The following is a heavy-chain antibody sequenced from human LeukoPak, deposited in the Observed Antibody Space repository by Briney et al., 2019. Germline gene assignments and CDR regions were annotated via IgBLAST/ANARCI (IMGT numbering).Heavy chain of an antibody. J-gene: IGHJ4*02. V-gene: IGHV1-18*01. Sequence: ASVKVSCKASGGTFSYYAISWVRQAPGQGLEWLGRISVYNGNTNYAQKLQGRVTMTTDTSTSTAYMELRSLRSDDTAVYYCARMILLLGDVLTVPPRGFDYWGQGTLVTVSS. CDR1: GGTFSYYA. D-gene: IGHD3-9*01. CDR2: ISVYNGNT. CDR3: ARMILLLGDVLTVPPRGFDY.